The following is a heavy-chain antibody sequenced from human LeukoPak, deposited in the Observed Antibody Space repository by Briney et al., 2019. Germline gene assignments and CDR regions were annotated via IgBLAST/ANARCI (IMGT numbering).Heavy chain of an antibody. J-gene: IGHJ2*01. CDR2: IWYNGTNK. D-gene: IGHD4-17*01. Sequence: GGSLRLSCAASGFTFSSYGMHWVRQAPGKGLEWVSFIWYNGTNKYYADSVKGRFTISRDNSKNTLYLQMNSLRAEDTAVYYCARDDDYGDSYWYFDLWGRGTLVTVSS. V-gene: IGHV3-33*01. CDR3: ARDDDYGDSYWYFDL. CDR1: GFTFSSYG.